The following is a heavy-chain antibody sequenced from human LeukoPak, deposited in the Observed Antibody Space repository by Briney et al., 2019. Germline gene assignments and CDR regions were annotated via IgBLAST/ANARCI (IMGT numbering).Heavy chain of an antibody. CDR3: ARDQIWVSDSSGYSDY. J-gene: IGHJ4*02. Sequence: PGGSLRLSCAASGFTFSSYGMHWVRQAPGKGLEWVAVIWYDGSNKYYADSVKGRFTLSRDNSKNTLYLQMNSLRAEDTAVYYCARDQIWVSDSSGYSDYWGQGTLVTVSS. CDR1: GFTFSSYG. D-gene: IGHD3-22*01. V-gene: IGHV3-33*01. CDR2: IWYDGSNK.